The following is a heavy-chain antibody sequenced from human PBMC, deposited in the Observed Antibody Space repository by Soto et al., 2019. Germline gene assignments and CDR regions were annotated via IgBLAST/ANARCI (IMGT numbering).Heavy chain of an antibody. CDR2: ISYDGDNK. CDR3: EKVAEGVYYTVAR. V-gene: IGHV3-30*03. D-gene: IGHD3-22*01. J-gene: IGHJ4*02. CDR1: GFAFSNFA. Sequence: PGGSLRLSCAASGFAFSNFAMHWVRQAPGKGLEWVAVISYDGDNKYYSDSVKGRFTISRDSAKNSLYLQMDSLRVEDTAVYYWEKVAEGVYYTVARWGQGTLVTVSS.